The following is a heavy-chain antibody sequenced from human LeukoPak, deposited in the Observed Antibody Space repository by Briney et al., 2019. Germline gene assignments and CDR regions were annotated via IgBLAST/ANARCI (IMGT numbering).Heavy chain of an antibody. CDR3: ARSLKGWFDP. CDR1: GSSISSYY. Sequence: SETLSLTCTVSGSSISSYYWSWIRQPPGKGLEWIGYIYYSGSTNYNPSLKSRVTISVDTSKNQFSLKLSSVTAADTAVYYCARSLKGWFDPWGQGTLVTVSS. J-gene: IGHJ5*02. CDR2: IYYSGST. V-gene: IGHV4-59*12.